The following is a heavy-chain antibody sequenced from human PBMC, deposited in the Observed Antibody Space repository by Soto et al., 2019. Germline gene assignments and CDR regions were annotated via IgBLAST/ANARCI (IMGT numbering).Heavy chain of an antibody. CDR3: GGLSRSFYSSPSSGGGY. D-gene: IGHD6-6*01. J-gene: IGHJ4*02. CDR1: GESFTTFW. CDR2: IDPSESYT. Sequence: REALKLSGNASGESFTTFWSSWVRQLPGKGLDWMGRIDPSESYTKYSPSFQGHVTIWADKPIRIPSRGGSTLRAWDTAMYYCGGLSRSFYSSPSSGGGYWGRGTLVTVS. V-gene: IGHV5-10-1*01.